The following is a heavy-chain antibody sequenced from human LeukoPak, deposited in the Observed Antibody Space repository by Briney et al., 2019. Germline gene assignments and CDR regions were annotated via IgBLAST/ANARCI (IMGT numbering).Heavy chain of an antibody. Sequence: SGTLSLTCTVSGGSISSSSYYWGWIRQPPGKGLEWIGSINYSGSTYYNPSLKGRVTISVDTSKNQFSLKLSSVTAADTAVYYCARGLFFGYCSGGSCYSYNWFDPWGQGTLVTVSS. D-gene: IGHD2-15*01. V-gene: IGHV4-39*01. CDR3: ARGLFFGYCSGGSCYSYNWFDP. J-gene: IGHJ5*02. CDR1: GGSISSSSYY. CDR2: INYSGST.